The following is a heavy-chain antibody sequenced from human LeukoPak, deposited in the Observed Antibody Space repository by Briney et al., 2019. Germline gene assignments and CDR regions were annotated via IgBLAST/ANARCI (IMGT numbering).Heavy chain of an antibody. Sequence: PGGSLRLSCAASGFTFSSYSMNWVRQAPGKGLEWVSSISSSSSYIYYADSVKGRFTISRDNAKNSLYLQMNSLRAEDTAVYYCARDLKYSNYEGMEDYWGQGTLVTVSS. D-gene: IGHD4-11*01. CDR3: ARDLKYSNYEGMEDY. CDR1: GFTFSSYS. V-gene: IGHV3-21*01. CDR2: ISSSSSYI. J-gene: IGHJ4*02.